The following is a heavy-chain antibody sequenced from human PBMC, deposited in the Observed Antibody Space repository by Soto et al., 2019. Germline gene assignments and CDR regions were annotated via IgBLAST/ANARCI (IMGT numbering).Heavy chain of an antibody. D-gene: IGHD3-10*01. V-gene: IGHV4-39*01. CDR2: IYYSGST. J-gene: IGHJ6*02. CDR3: ARRRPYYSTLDV. CDR1: GGSISSSSYY. Sequence: ETLSLTCTVSGGSISSSSYYWGWIRQPPGKGLEWIGSIYYSGSTYYNPSLKSRITISVDTSKNQFSLKLSSVTAADTAVYYCARRRPYYSTLDVWGQGTTVTVSS.